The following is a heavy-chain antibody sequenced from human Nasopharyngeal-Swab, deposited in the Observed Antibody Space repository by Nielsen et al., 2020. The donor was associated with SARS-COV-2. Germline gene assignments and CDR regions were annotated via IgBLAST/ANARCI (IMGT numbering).Heavy chain of an antibody. CDR2: INAPGGT. CDR3: ANARIGYSGYDFPLGWFDP. CDR1: GFSLNRYA. D-gene: IGHD5-12*01. V-gene: IGHV3-23*01. J-gene: IGHJ5*02. Sequence: GGSLRLSCAASGFSLNRYAMSWVRQAAGKGLEWVSGINAPGGTYYGDSVKGRFTISKDNSQNTLYLQMNSLRADDTAIYYCANARIGYSGYDFPLGWFDPWGQGTLVSVSS.